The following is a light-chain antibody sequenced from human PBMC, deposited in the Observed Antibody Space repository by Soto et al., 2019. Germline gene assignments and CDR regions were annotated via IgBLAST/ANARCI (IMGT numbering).Light chain of an antibody. Sequence: DIVLTQSPGTLSLSPGETATLSCRASQSVNSNYLAWYQQKPGQAPRLLIYGASARATGIPDRFSGSGSGTDFTLAISRLEPEDFAVYYCQHFGGSSYTCGQGTKLEIK. CDR3: QHFGGSSYT. CDR2: GAS. CDR1: QSVNSNY. V-gene: IGKV3-20*01. J-gene: IGKJ2*01.